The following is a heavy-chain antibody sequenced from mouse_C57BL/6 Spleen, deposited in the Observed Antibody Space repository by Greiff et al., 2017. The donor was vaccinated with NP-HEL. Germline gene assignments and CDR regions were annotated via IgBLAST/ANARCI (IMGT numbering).Heavy chain of an antibody. V-gene: IGHV1-19*01. D-gene: IGHD1-1*01. CDR2: INPYNGGT. CDR1: GYTFTDYY. J-gene: IGHJ1*03. Sequence: VQLQQSGPVLVKPGASVKMSCKASGYTFTDYYMNWVKQSHGKSLEWIGVINPYNGGTSYNQKFKGKATLTVDKSSSTAYMELNSLTSEYSAVYYSFGYGSSSRYFDVWGTGTTVTVSS. CDR3: FGYGSSSRYFDV.